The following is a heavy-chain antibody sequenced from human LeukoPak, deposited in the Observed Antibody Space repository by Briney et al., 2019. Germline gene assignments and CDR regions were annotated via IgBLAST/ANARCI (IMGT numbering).Heavy chain of an antibody. CDR3: ARVVTQGYYYYGMDV. CDR1: GFTFSSYA. J-gene: IGHJ6*02. Sequence: GGSLRLSCAASGFTFSSYAVHWVRQAPGKGLEWVALIAYDGSSEYHADSVKGRFDISRDNSKNTLYLQMNSLRPEDTAVYYCARVVTQGYYYYGMDVWGQGTTVTVSS. CDR2: IAYDGSSE. V-gene: IGHV3-30*09.